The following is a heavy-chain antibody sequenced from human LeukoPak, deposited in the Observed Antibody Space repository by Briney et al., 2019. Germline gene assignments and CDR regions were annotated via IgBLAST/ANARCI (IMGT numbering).Heavy chain of an antibody. J-gene: IGHJ6*03. V-gene: IGHV1-8*01. CDR3: SRDNGGTAMAYYYYYYMDV. CDR1: GYTFTSYD. CDR2: MNPNGGNT. Sequence: ASVKVSCKASGYTFTSYDINWVRQATGQGIEWMGWMNPNGGNTGYAQKFQGRVTMTRNTSISTAYMELSSLRSEDTAVYYCSRDNGGTAMAYYYYYYMDVWGKGTTVTISS. D-gene: IGHD5-18*01.